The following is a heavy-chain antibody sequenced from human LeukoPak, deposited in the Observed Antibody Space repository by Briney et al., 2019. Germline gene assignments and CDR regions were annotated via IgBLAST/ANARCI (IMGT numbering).Heavy chain of an antibody. CDR1: GYSFTSYW. Sequence: GESLKISCKGSGYSFTSYWIGWVRQMPGKGLEWMGIIYPGDSDTRYSPSFQGQVTISADKSISTAYLQWSSLKASDTAMYYCASSLGYGSGGSCYSSWFVTSGQRALVSVSS. V-gene: IGHV5-51*01. CDR2: IYPGDSDT. J-gene: IGHJ5*02. CDR3: ASSLGYGSGGSCYSSWFVT. D-gene: IGHD2-15*01.